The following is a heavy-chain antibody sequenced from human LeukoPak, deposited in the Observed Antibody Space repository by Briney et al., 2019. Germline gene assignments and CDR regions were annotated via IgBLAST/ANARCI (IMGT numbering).Heavy chain of an antibody. CDR3: ARHVDTGYYFDN. V-gene: IGHV4-39*01. D-gene: IGHD5-18*01. CDR1: GGSISSTYYY. J-gene: IGHJ4*02. Sequence: SETLSLTCTVSGGSISSTYYYWGWIRRPPGKGLEWIGSVYSSGSTYYNPSLKSRVTISVDTSKNQFSLKLTSVTAADTAVYYCARHVDTGYYFDNWGQGTLVTVSS. CDR2: VYSSGST.